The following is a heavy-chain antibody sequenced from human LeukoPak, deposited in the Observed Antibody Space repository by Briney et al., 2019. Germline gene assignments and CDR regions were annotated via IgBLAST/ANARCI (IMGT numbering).Heavy chain of an antibody. CDR2: ISAHNGNT. V-gene: IGHV1-18*01. D-gene: IGHD4-11*01. CDR1: GYSFTNYG. J-gene: IGHJ4*02. Sequence: GASVKVSSKASGYSFTNYGIIWVRQTPGQGLQWMGWISAHNGNTNYAQKLQGRVTLTTDTSTSTVYMELRSLTSDDTAVYYCARAETTLLLNYWGQGTLVTVSS. CDR3: ARAETTLLLNY.